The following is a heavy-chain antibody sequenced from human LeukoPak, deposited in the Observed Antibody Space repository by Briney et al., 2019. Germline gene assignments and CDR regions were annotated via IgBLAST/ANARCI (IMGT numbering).Heavy chain of an antibody. J-gene: IGHJ4*02. CDR2: IYHSGST. V-gene: IGHV4-4*03. D-gene: IGHD6-13*01. CDR3: ARAMDSSSWYGGSFDY. Sequence: PETLSLTSAVSGGSISSSNWWSWVRQPPGKRLEWIGEIYHSGSTNYNPSLKSRVTISVDKSKNHFSLKLSSVTAADTAGYYCARAMDSSSWYGGSFDYWGQGTLVTVSS. CDR1: GGSISSSNW.